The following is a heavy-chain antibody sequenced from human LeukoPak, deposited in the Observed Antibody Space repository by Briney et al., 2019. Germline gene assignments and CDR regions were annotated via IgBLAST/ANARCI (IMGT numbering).Heavy chain of an antibody. CDR2: ISYHGKSE. J-gene: IGHJ4*02. CDR3: ARDSVTTGFYFDY. Sequence: GGSLRLSCAASGFTFGSYALHWVRQAPGKGLEWVAFISYHGKSENYPDSVKGRFTISRDISKNMLYLQMNSLRPEDTAVYYCARDSVTTGFYFDYGGQGTLVTVSS. D-gene: IGHD4-17*01. V-gene: IGHV3-30*04. CDR1: GFTFGSYA.